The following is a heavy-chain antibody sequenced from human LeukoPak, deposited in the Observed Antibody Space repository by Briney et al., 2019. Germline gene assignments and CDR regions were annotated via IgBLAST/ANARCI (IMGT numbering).Heavy chain of an antibody. J-gene: IGHJ3*02. D-gene: IGHD3-22*01. CDR2: TYYRSKWST. Sequence: SQTLSLTCAISGDSVSSNSAAWNWIRQSPSRGLEWLGRTYYRSKWSTDYAVSVKSRITVNPDTSKNQFSLQLNSVTPEDTAVYYCARRGYYYDSSGYPTPNDAFDIWGQGTMVTVSS. CDR3: ARRGYYYDSSGYPTPNDAFDI. CDR1: GDSVSSNSAA. V-gene: IGHV6-1*01.